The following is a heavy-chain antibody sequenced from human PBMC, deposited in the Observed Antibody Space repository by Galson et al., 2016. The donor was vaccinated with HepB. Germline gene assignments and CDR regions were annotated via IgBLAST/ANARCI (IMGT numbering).Heavy chain of an antibody. CDR2: ISGSGGST. Sequence: SLRLSCAASGFTFSSYAMSWVRQAPGKGLEWVSAISGSGGSTYYADSVKGRFTISRDNSKNTLYLQMNSLRAEDTAVYYCAKVSDYDYVWGSYRRDEALDIWGQGTMVSVSS. V-gene: IGHV3-23*01. CDR1: GFTFSSYA. CDR3: AKVSDYDYVWGSYRRDEALDI. D-gene: IGHD3-16*02. J-gene: IGHJ3*02.